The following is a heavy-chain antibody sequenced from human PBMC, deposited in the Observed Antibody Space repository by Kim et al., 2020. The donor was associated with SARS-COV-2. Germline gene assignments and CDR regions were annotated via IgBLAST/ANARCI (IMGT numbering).Heavy chain of an antibody. D-gene: IGHD3-3*01. J-gene: IGHJ5*02. Sequence: YADFGKGRFTISRDNAKNSLYLQMNSLRAEDTAVYYCARRVLRFLNNWFDPWGQGTLVTVSS. CDR3: ARRVLRFLNNWFDP. V-gene: IGHV3-11*01.